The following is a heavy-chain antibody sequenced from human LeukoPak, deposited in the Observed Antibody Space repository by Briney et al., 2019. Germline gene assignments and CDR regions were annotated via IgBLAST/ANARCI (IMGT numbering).Heavy chain of an antibody. D-gene: IGHD3-3*01. CDR3: ASLVSRFLETPYYYYGMDV. Sequence: ASVKVSCKASGGTFSSYAISWVQQAPGQGLEWMGRIIPIFGIANYAQKFQGRVTITADKSTSTAYMELSSLRSEDTAVYYCASLVSRFLETPYYYYGMDVWGQGTTVTVSS. V-gene: IGHV1-69*04. CDR1: GGTFSSYA. CDR2: IIPIFGIA. J-gene: IGHJ6*02.